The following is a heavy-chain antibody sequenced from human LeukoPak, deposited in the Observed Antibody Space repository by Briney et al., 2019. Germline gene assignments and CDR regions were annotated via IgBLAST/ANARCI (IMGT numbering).Heavy chain of an antibody. J-gene: IGHJ4*02. CDR1: GFAFSSYG. CDR3: ARDARPYGDLFFDY. V-gene: IGHV3-33*01. Sequence: PGRSLRLSCAASGFAFSSYGMHWVRQAPGKGLEWVAVIWYDGSDKYYADSVKGRFTISRDNSKNTLYLQMNSLRAEDTAVYYCARDARPYGDLFFDYWGQGTLVTVSS. D-gene: IGHD4-17*01. CDR2: IWYDGSDK.